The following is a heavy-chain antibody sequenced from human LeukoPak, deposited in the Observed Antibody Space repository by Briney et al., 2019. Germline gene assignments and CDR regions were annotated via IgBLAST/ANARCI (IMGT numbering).Heavy chain of an antibody. V-gene: IGHV3-23*01. Sequence: PGGSLRLSCAACGLTLKRHAMKWVRHAPGGGVEGVSNTGLISVPTLSADSVQGRFTISRDNSKNTLDLQMHNLRVDDTAVYYCARGDDIGKHPTRAFYFDNCGQGTLVTVSS. CDR3: ARGDDIGKHPTRAFYFDN. CDR2: TGLISVPT. J-gene: IGHJ4*02. D-gene: IGHD3-10*01. CDR1: GLTLKRHA.